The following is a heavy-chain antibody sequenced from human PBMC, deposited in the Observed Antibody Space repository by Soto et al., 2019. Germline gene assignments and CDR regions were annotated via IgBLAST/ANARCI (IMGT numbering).Heavy chain of an antibody. V-gene: IGHV3-23*01. D-gene: IGHD1-1*01. CDR1: GFTFSSYA. CDR2: INGGGDST. J-gene: IGHJ4*02. CDR3: ARGWTFDL. Sequence: LRLSCAASGFTFSSYAMSWVRQAPGKGLEWVSGINGGGDSTYFADSVRGRFTISRDNSKNTLFLQMTSLRAEDTAVYYCARGWTFDLWGQGTLVTVSS.